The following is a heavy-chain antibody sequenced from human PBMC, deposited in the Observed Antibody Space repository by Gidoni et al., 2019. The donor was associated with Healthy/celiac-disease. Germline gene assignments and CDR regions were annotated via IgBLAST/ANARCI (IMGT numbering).Heavy chain of an antibody. Sequence: QLQLQESGPGLVKPSETLSLTCTVSGGSISSSSYYWGWIRQPPGKGLEWIGSIYYSGSTYYNPSLKSRVTISVDTSKNQFSLKLSSVTAADTAVYYCARQSRGWYYFDYWGQGTLVTVSS. J-gene: IGHJ4*02. CDR3: ARQSRGWYYFDY. CDR2: IYYSGST. V-gene: IGHV4-39*01. CDR1: GGSISSSSYY. D-gene: IGHD6-19*01.